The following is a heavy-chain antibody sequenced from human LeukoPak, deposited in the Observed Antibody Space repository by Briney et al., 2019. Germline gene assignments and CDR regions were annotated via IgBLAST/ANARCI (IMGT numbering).Heavy chain of an antibody. CDR3: ARRRSTTTTRGGYYYGMDV. D-gene: IGHD4-17*01. V-gene: IGHV4-59*01. J-gene: IGHJ6*02. Sequence: SETLSLTCTVSGGSISNYYWSWIRQPPGKGLEWIGYIYYSGSTNYNPSLKSRVTISVDTSKNQFSLKLSSVTAADTAVYYCARRRSTTTTRGGYYYGMDVWGQGTTVTVSS. CDR1: GGSISNYY. CDR2: IYYSGST.